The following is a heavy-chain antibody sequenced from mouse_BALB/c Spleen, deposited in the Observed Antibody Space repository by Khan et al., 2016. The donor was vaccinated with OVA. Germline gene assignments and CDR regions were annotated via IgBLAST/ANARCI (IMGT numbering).Heavy chain of an antibody. D-gene: IGHD2-14*01. Sequence: VQLQESGADLARPGASVKMSCKASGYTFTSYTMHWVKQRPGQGLEWIGHINPSSGYTNYNQKFKDKATLTADKSSRIAYMQLSSLTSEDSAVYYCAREGAYYRSDGWFAYWGQGTLVTVSA. CDR1: GYTFTSYT. V-gene: IGHV1-4*01. CDR3: AREGAYYRSDGWFAY. J-gene: IGHJ3*01. CDR2: INPSSGYT.